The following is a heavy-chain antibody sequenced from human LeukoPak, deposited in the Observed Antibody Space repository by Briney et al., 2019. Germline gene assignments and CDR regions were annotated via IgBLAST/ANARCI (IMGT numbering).Heavy chain of an antibody. V-gene: IGHV3-9*01. J-gene: IGHJ4*02. D-gene: IGHD3-22*01. Sequence: GGSLRLSCAASGFTFSSYSMNWVRQAPGKGLEWVSGISWNSGSIGYADSVKGRFTISRDNAKNSLYLQMNSLRAEDTALYYCAKEYDSSFDYWGQGTLVTVSS. CDR3: AKEYDSSFDY. CDR1: GFTFSSYS. CDR2: ISWNSGSI.